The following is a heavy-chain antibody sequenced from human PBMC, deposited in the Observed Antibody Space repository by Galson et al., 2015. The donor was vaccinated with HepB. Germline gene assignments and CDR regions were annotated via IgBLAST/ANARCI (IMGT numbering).Heavy chain of an antibody. V-gene: IGHV3-30-3*01. D-gene: IGHD1-1*01. CDR1: GFTFSSYA. J-gene: IGHJ4*02. CDR2: ISYDGSNK. Sequence: SLRLSCGASGFTFSSYAMHWCRQAPGKGLEWVAVISYDGSNKYYADSVKGRFTISRANSKDTLYLQMSRLGAEDTDVYYCVRDRHEPESRNDFDYWGQGTLVTVSS. CDR3: VRDRHEPESRNDFDY.